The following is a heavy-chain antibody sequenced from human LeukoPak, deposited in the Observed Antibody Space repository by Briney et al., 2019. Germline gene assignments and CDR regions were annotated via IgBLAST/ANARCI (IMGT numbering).Heavy chain of an antibody. Sequence: SETLSLTCTVSGGSIGSYYWSWIRQPAGKGLEWIGRIYTSGSTNYNPSLKSRVTMSVDTSKNQFSLKLSSVTAADTAVYYCARALTTLYYYYMDVWGKGTTVTVSS. CDR2: IYTSGST. CDR3: ARALTTLYYYYMDV. V-gene: IGHV4-4*07. D-gene: IGHD4-11*01. J-gene: IGHJ6*03. CDR1: GGSIGSYY.